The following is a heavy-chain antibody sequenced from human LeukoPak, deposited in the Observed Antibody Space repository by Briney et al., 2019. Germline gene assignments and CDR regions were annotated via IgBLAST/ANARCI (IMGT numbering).Heavy chain of an antibody. V-gene: IGHV3-23*01. D-gene: IGHD5-12*01. Sequence: GGSLRLSCAASGFTFSNHGMNWVRQAPGKGLEWVSGISPSGDITYYADSVKGRFTVSRDNFKNALYLQMNSLRTEDTAVYFCAKDDAWLRYACWGPGTLVTVSS. CDR3: AKDDAWLRYAC. J-gene: IGHJ4*02. CDR1: GFTFSNHG. CDR2: ISPSGDIT.